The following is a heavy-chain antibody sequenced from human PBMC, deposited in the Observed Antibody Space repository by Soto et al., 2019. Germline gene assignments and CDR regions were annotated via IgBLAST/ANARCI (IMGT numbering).Heavy chain of an antibody. CDR3: AKQRADYGSGADTFYFDS. CDR1: GVTFINYA. Sequence: GWSLRLACTFSGVTFINYAMNWVRQAPGKGLEWVSSLSGSGGTTYYADSVKGRFIISRDNPKNTLYLLMNSLRAEDTALYYCAKQRADYGSGADTFYFDSWGQGALVTVSS. J-gene: IGHJ4*02. D-gene: IGHD3-10*01. V-gene: IGHV3-23*01. CDR2: LSGSGGTT.